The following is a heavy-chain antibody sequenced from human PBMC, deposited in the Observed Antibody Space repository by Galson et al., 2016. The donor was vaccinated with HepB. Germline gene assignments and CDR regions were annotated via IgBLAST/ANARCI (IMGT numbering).Heavy chain of an antibody. D-gene: IGHD3-22*01. CDR1: GFTFTTFA. J-gene: IGHJ4*02. CDR2: ISAEGSTT. Sequence: SLRLSCAASGFTFTTFAMSWVRQAPGKGLEWVSAISAEGSTTYYADSVKGRFSISRDTSNNTLYLQMNNLKVEDTAIYYWARDIVTTIVPTPFDKWGQGTLVSVAS. CDR3: ARDIVTTIVPTPFDK. V-gene: IGHV3-23*01.